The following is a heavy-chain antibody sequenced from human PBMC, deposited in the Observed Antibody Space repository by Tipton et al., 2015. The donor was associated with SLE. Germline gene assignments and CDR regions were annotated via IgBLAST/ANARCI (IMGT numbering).Heavy chain of an antibody. D-gene: IGHD4-23*01. J-gene: IGHJ4*02. CDR2: INPNSGGT. CDR1: GYTFTGYY. Sequence: QSGPEVKKPGASVKVSCKASGYTFTGYYMHWVRQAPGEGLEWMGRINPNSGGTNYAQKFQGRVTMTRDTSISTAYMEVSRLRSDDTAVYYCARAVYGGASDVDYWSQGTLVPVSS. CDR3: ARAVYGGASDVDY. V-gene: IGHV1-2*06.